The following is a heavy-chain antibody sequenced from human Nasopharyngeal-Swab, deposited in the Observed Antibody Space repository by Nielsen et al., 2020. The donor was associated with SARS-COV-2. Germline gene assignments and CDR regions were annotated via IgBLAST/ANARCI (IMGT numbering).Heavy chain of an antibody. CDR1: GYSFTRNW. J-gene: IGHJ3*02. Sequence: GESLKISCKGSGYSFTRNWIGWVRQMPGKGLEWMGIIYPGDSDARYSPSFLGQVTISADKSIHTAYLQWSSLKASDTAMYYCARQQIIGTTAPLGPFDIWGQGTMVTVSS. CDR3: ARQQIIGTTAPLGPFDI. V-gene: IGHV5-51*01. CDR2: IYPGDSDA. D-gene: IGHD1-1*01.